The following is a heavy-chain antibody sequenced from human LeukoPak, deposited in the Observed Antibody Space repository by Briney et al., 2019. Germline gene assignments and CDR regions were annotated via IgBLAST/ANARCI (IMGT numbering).Heavy chain of an antibody. CDR1: GGTLSSYA. CDR3: ARTLGGYCSSTSCTFDC. CDR2: IIPIFGTA. Sequence: SVQVSCKASGGTLSSYAISWVRQAPGQGLEWMGGIIPIFGTANYAQKFQGRITITTDESTSTAYMELSSLRSEDTAVYYCARTLGGYCSSTSCTFDCWGQGGLVTVSS. J-gene: IGHJ4*02. V-gene: IGHV1-69*05. D-gene: IGHD2-2*01.